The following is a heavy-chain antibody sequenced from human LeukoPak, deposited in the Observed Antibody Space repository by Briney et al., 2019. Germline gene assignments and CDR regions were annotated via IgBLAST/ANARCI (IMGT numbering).Heavy chain of an antibody. D-gene: IGHD5-24*01. J-gene: IGHJ3*02. Sequence: GGSLRLSCAASGFTFCNYAMSWVRRAPGKGLDWVSAISGPAFTTYYADSVKGRFTVSRDNSKETLYLQMNSLTAEDTAVYYCAKAGVELATISPFDIWGQGTMVTVSS. CDR1: GFTFCNYA. CDR3: AKAGVELATISPFDI. CDR2: ISGPAFTT. V-gene: IGHV3-23*01.